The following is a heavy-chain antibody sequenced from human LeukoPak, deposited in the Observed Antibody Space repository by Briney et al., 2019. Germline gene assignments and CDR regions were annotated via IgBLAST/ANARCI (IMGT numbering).Heavy chain of an antibody. CDR2: IYYSGST. V-gene: IGHV4-59*12. Sequence: SETLSLTCTVSGGSISSYYWSWIRQPPGKGLEWIGYIYYSGSTNYNPSLKSRVTISVDTSKNQFSLKLSSVTAADTAVYYCARDPYSPSGAFDIWGQGTMVTVSS. D-gene: IGHD1-26*01. CDR1: GGSISSYY. CDR3: ARDPYSPSGAFDI. J-gene: IGHJ3*02.